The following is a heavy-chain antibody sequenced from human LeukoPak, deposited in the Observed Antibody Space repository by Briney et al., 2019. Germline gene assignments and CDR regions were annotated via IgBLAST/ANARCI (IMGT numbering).Heavy chain of an antibody. CDR1: GFTFSSYS. J-gene: IGHJ4*02. D-gene: IGHD6-13*01. CDR2: ISSSSSYI. V-gene: IGHV3-21*01. CDR3: AKISIAGRTFDY. Sequence: GGSLRLSCAASGFTFSSYSMNWARQAPGKGLEWVSSISSSSSYIYYADSVKGRFTISRDNAKNSLYLQMNSLRAEDTAVYYCAKISIAGRTFDYWGQGTLVTVSS.